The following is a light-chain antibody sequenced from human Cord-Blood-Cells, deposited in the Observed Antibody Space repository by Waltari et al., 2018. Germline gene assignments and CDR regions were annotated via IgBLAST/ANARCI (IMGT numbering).Light chain of an antibody. V-gene: IGKV2-28*01. CDR1: QGLLHSNGYNY. Sequence: DIVLTKFPLSLPVTPGEPASIPCRSSQGLLHSNGYNYLDWYLQKPGQSPQLLIYLGSNRASGVPDRFSGSGSGTDFTLKISRVEAEDVGVYYCMQALQTPLTFGGGTKVEIK. CDR2: LGS. CDR3: MQALQTPLT. J-gene: IGKJ4*01.